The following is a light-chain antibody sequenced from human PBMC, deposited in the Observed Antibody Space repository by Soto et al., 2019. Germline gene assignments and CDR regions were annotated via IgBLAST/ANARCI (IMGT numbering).Light chain of an antibody. Sequence: QAVVTQEPSLTVSPGGTVTLTCASSTGPVTTSHYPNWFQQKPGQPPRSLIYSTTNTHSWTPARFSGSLIGGKADLTLSGVLPEDEANYYCVLYCGGAQVVFGGGTQLTV. CDR1: TGPVTTSHY. CDR2: STT. CDR3: VLYCGGAQVV. J-gene: IGLJ3*02. V-gene: IGLV7-43*01.